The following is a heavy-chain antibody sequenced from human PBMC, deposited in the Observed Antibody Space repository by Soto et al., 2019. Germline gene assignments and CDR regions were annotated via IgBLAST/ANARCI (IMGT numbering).Heavy chain of an antibody. Sequence: SETLSLTCPVFGCSVSSGSYYWDWIRQPPGKGLEWIGSIYYSGSRSTYYNPSLKSRVTMTRNTSISTAYMELSSLTSEDTAVYYCAKKGGYHLGHDWFDPWGQGTLVTVSS. CDR2: IYYSGSRST. D-gene: IGHD2-2*01. J-gene: IGHJ5*02. V-gene: IGHV4-39*07. CDR3: AKKGGYHLGHDWFDP. CDR1: GCSVSSGSYY.